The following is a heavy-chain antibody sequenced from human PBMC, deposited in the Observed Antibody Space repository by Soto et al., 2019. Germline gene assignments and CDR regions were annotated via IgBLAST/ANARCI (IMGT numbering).Heavy chain of an antibody. Sequence: EVQLVESGGGLVQPGGSLRLSCAASGFTVSSKYMSWVRQAPGKGLEWVSLIQSGGPTYYADYVKGRFTISSDTSKNTVHLQMDSLRAEDTAVYYCARDDVRCDGGRCYGGPLDVWGKGTTVTVSS. V-gene: IGHV3-66*01. CDR2: IQSGGPT. D-gene: IGHD2-15*01. CDR1: GFTVSSKY. CDR3: ARDDVRCDGGRCYGGPLDV. J-gene: IGHJ6*04.